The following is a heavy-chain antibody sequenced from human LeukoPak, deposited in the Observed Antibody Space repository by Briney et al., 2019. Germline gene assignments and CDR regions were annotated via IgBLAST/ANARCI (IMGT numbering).Heavy chain of an antibody. CDR1: GGSISSSSYY. CDR2: IYYSGST. V-gene: IGHV4-39*07. J-gene: IGHJ5*02. Sequence: PSETLSLTCTVSGGSISSSSYYWGWIRQPPGKGLEWIGSIYYSGSTYYNPSLKSRVTISVDTSKNQFSLKLSSVTAADTAVYYCARDGYCTNDVCYGEYNWFDPWGQGTLVTVSS. D-gene: IGHD2-8*01. CDR3: ARDGYCTNDVCYGEYNWFDP.